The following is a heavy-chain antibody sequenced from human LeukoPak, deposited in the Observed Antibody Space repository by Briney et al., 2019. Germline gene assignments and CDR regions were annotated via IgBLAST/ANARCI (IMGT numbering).Heavy chain of an antibody. V-gene: IGHV3-15*01. CDR2: IKSKTDGGTT. CDR3: TTDLSERYYFDY. CDR1: GFTFSNAW. J-gene: IGHJ4*02. Sequence: GGSLRLSCAASGFTFSNAWMSWVRQASGKGLEWVGRIKSKTDGGTTDYAAPVKGRFTISRDDSKNTLYLQMNSLKTEDTAVYYCTTDLSERYYFDYWGQGTLVTVSS. D-gene: IGHD5/OR15-5a*01.